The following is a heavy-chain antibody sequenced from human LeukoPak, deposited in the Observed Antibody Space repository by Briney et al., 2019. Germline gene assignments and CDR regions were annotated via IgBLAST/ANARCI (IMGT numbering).Heavy chain of an antibody. V-gene: IGHV4-34*01. J-gene: IGHJ4*02. CDR1: GGSFSGYY. CDR3: ARDPGGSYRILFEY. CDR2: INHSGST. Sequence: PSETLSLTCAVYGGSFSGYYWSWIRQPPGKGLEWIGEINHSGSTNYNPSLKSRVTISVDTSKNQFSLKLSSVTAADTAVYYCARDPGGSYRILFEYWGQGTLVTVSS. D-gene: IGHD1-26*01.